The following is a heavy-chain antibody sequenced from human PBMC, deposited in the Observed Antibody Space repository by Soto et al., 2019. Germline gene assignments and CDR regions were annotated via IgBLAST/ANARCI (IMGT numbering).Heavy chain of an antibody. J-gene: IGHJ4*02. Sequence: QVQLQESGPGLVKPSQTLSLTCTVSGGSISSGNYYWSWIRQPPGKGLEWIGFISYSGTTHYSASPRSRVSITVATSKTQFSLDLSSVTAADTAVYYCATMGTPVTGLYYFDYWGQGTLVTVSS. CDR2: ISYSGTT. CDR3: ATMGTPVTGLYYFDY. V-gene: IGHV4-30-4*01. D-gene: IGHD4-17*01. CDR1: GGSISSGNYY.